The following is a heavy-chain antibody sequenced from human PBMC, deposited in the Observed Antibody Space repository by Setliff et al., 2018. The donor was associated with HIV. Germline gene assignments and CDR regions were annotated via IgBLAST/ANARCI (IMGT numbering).Heavy chain of an antibody. CDR2: IYKSGST. CDR3: ARLSDTAMASFDS. Sequence: LSLTCSVSGGSNSTYHWSWIRQPPGKGLEWIGYIYKSGSTNYSPSLKSRVTISPGTSKNQFSLKLTSVTAADTAVYYCARLSDTAMASFDSWGQGILVTVSS. J-gene: IGHJ4*02. CDR1: GGSNSTYH. D-gene: IGHD5-18*01. V-gene: IGHV4-59*08.